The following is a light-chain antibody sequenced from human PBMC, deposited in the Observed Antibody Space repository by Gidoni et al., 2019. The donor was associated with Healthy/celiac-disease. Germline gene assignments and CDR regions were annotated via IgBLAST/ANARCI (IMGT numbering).Light chain of an antibody. CDR2: AAS. CDR1: QGISNS. J-gene: IGKJ1*01. Sequence: DIQMTQSPSSLSASVGDRFTITFRASQGISNSLAWYQQKPGKAHKLLVYAASRLESGVPSRLSGSGSGTDYTLTISSLQPEDFATYDCQQYYSTPWTFXQXTKVXIK. V-gene: IGKV1-NL1*01. CDR3: QQYYSTPWT.